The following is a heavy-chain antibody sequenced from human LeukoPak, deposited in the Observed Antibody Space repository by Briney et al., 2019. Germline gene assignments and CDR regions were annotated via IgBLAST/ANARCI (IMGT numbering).Heavy chain of an antibody. J-gene: IGHJ6*03. D-gene: IGHD6-19*01. CDR3: ARGRGAVGGTGFLGWYYYYMDV. CDR2: MNPDSGNT. V-gene: IGHV1-8*03. Sequence: HRASVKVSCKASGYAFTSYDINWVRQATGQGLEWMGWMNPDSGNTGYAQKFQGRVTITRDTSISTAYMELSSLRSEDTAVYYCARGRGAVGGTGFLGWYYYYMDVWGKGTTVTVSS. CDR1: GYAFTSYD.